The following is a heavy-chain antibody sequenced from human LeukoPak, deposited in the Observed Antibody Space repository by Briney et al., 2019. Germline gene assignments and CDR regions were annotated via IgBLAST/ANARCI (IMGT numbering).Heavy chain of an antibody. CDR3: ARASYCSSTSCRTDAFDI. CDR1: GYTFTSYD. CDR2: MNPNSGNT. J-gene: IGHJ3*02. Sequence: ASAKVSCKASGYTFTSYDINWVRQATGQGLEWMGWMNPNSGNTGYAQKFQGRVTMTRNTSISTAYMELSSLRSEDTAVYYCARASYCSSTSCRTDAFDIWGQGTMVTVSS. D-gene: IGHD2-2*01. V-gene: IGHV1-8*01.